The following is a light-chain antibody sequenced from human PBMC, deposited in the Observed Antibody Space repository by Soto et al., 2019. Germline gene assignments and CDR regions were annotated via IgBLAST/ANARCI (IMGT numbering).Light chain of an antibody. CDR1: SSNIGADYG. CDR2: DNT. J-gene: IGLJ1*01. CDR3: QSYDNSLSGLYV. V-gene: IGLV1-40*01. Sequence: QAVVTQPPSVSGAPGQRVTISCTGSSSNIGADYGVHWYQQLPGTAPKLLIYDNTERPSGVPDRFSGSKSGTSASLAITGLRAEDEADYFCQSYDNSLSGLYVFGTGTKLTVL.